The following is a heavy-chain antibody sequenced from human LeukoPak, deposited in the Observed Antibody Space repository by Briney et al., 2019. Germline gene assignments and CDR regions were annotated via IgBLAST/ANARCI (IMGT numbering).Heavy chain of an antibody. CDR3: ASAGRSGSYRMDNRYYYMDV. D-gene: IGHD1-26*01. CDR1: GGTFSSYA. V-gene: IGHV1-69*06. Sequence: SVKVSCKASGGTFSSYAFSWVRQAPGQGLEWMGRIIPIFGTANYAQKFQGRVTITADKSTNTAYMELSSLRSEDTAVYYCASAGRSGSYRMDNRYYYMDVWGKGTTVTVSS. CDR2: IIPIFGTA. J-gene: IGHJ6*03.